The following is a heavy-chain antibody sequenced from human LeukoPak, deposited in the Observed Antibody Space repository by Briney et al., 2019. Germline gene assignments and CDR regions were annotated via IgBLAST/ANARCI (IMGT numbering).Heavy chain of an antibody. CDR3: AKVDV. V-gene: IGHV3-7*01. Sequence: GGSLRLSCAVSGFSISIYWMTWVRQAPGKGLEWVTNIKQDGSEKNYVDSVKGRFTISRDNAKNSVLLQMNSLRVEDTAVYYCAKVDVWGQGTTVTVSS. J-gene: IGHJ6*02. CDR1: GFSISIYW. CDR2: IKQDGSEK.